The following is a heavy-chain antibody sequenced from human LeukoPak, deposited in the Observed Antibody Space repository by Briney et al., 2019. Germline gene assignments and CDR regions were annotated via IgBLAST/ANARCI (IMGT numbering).Heavy chain of an antibody. V-gene: IGHV4-4*07. CDR3: ARGQGEMATIGYYYYYGMDV. CDR2: IYTSGST. J-gene: IGHJ6*02. CDR1: GGSISSYY. D-gene: IGHD5-24*01. Sequence: SETLSLTCTVSGGSISSYYWSWIRQPAGKGLEWIGRIYTSGSTNYNPSLKSRVTMSVDTSKNQFSLKLSSVTAADTAVYYCARGQGEMATIGYYYYYGMDVWGQGTTVTVSS.